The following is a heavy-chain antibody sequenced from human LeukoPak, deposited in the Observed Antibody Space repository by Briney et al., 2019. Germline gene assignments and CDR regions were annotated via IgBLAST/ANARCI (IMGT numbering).Heavy chain of an antibody. D-gene: IGHD1-14*01. V-gene: IGHV1-69*05. CDR2: IIPIFGTA. CDR3: ARGRTSFDY. J-gene: IGHJ4*02. Sequence: ASVKVSCKASGGTFSSYAISWVRQAPGQGLEWMGGIIPIFGTANYAQKLQGRVTMTTDTSTSTAYMELRSLRSDDTAVYYCARGRTSFDYWGQGTLVTVSS. CDR1: GGTFSSYA.